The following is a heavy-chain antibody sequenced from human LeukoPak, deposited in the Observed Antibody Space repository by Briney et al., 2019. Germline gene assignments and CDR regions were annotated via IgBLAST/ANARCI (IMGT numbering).Heavy chain of an antibody. Sequence: PGGSLRLSCAASGFTFSSYGMHWVRQAPGKGLEWVAFIRYDGSNKHYADSVKGRFTISRDNSKNTLYLQMNSLRAEDTAVYYCARGVGSSSSWPYAIYYYYYYMDVWGKGTAVTISS. CDR2: IRYDGSNK. CDR1: GFTFSSYG. CDR3: ARGVGSSSSWPYAIYYYYYYMDV. D-gene: IGHD6-13*01. J-gene: IGHJ6*03. V-gene: IGHV3-30*02.